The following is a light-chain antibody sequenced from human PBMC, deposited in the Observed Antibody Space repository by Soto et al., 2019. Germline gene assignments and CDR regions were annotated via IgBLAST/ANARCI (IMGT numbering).Light chain of an antibody. CDR2: GAS. J-gene: IGKJ4*01. Sequence: EIVITQSPATLSVSAWEXAARXSGASQSVSSTLAWYQQKPGQAPRVLIYGASKRATGIPDRFSGSGSGTDFSLTISSLEPEDFALYYCQQHINWPLTFGGGTKVDIK. CDR1: QSVSST. CDR3: QQHINWPLT. V-gene: IGKV3D-15*01.